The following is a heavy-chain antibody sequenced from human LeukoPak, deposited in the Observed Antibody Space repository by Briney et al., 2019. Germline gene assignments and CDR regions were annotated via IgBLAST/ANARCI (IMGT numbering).Heavy chain of an antibody. J-gene: IGHJ4*02. CDR2: IYPGDSDT. CDR3: ARSTTTVTTEYYFDY. D-gene: IGHD4-11*01. Sequence: RGESLKISCKGSGYSFTSYWIGWVRPMPGKGLEWIGIIYPGDSDTRYSPSFQGQVTISADKSISTAYLQWSSLKASDTAMYYCARSTTTVTTEYYFDYWGQGTLVTVSS. CDR1: GYSFTSYW. V-gene: IGHV5-51*01.